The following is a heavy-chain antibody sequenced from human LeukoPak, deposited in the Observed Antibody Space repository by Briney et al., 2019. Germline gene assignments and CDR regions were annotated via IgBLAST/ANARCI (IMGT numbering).Heavy chain of an antibody. J-gene: IGHJ4*02. V-gene: IGHV3-48*01. D-gene: IGHD2-2*01. CDR2: IRGSSTTI. Sequence: GGSLRLSCAASGFTFSTSSMNWVRQAPGKGLEWVPYIRGSSTTIYYADSVKGRFTVSRGNAQNSLYLQMNNLRAEDTAVYFCARDSRSHCGTDACYGPYFDYWGQGTLVTVSS. CDR1: GFTFSTSS. CDR3: ARDSRSHCGTDACYGPYFDY.